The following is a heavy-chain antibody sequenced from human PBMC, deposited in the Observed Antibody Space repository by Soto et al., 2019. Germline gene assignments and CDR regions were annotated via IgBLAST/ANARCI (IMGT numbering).Heavy chain of an antibody. CDR3: VRPQGPTSMYQWFDP. Sequence: PSETLSLTCTVSGGPISSSSYYWGWIRQPPGKGPEWIASIYHTGTTYFNPSLKSRVTISVDTSKNQFSLKVTSVTAADTAVYYCVRPQGPTSMYQWFDPWGQGTLVTVSS. D-gene: IGHD2-2*01. J-gene: IGHJ5*02. CDR1: GGPISSSSYY. V-gene: IGHV4-39*01. CDR2: IYHTGTT.